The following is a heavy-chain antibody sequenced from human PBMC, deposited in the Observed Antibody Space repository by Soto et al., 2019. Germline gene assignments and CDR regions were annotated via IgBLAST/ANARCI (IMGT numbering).Heavy chain of an antibody. Sequence: QVQLVQSGAEVKKPGASVKVSCKASGYTFTSYGISWVRQAPGQGLEWMGWISAYNGNTHYAQKLQGRVTMTTDTSTSTAYMELRSLRSDDTTVYYCARDRYCTNGVCYKRYDYCGQGTLVTVSS. CDR2: ISAYNGNT. D-gene: IGHD2-8*01. CDR1: GYTFTSYG. J-gene: IGHJ4*02. V-gene: IGHV1-18*04. CDR3: ARDRYCTNGVCYKRYDY.